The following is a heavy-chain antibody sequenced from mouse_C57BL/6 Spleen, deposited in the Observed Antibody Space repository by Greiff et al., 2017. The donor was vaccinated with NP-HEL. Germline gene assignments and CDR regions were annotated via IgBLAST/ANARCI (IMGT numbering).Heavy chain of an antibody. V-gene: IGHV1-52*01. CDR2: IDPSDSET. Sequence: QVQLQQSGAELVRPGSSVKLSCKASGYTFTSYWMHWVKQRPIQGLEWIGNIDPSDSETHYNQKFKDKATLTVDKSSSTAYMQLSSLTSEDSAVYYCAVLTSFYFDYWGQCTTLTVSS. CDR1: GYTFTSYW. CDR3: AVLTSFYFDY. D-gene: IGHD2-12*01. J-gene: IGHJ2*01.